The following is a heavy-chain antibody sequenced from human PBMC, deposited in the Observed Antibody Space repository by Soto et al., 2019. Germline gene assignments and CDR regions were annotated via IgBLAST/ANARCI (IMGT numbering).Heavy chain of an antibody. Sequence: GGSLRLSCEGSGFTFRGYAMSWVRQAPGKGLEWVTAIIGSGGNTYHADSVKGRFTISRDNSKNTLYLQMNSLRAEDTAVYYCAKGSANASPYYFDFWGPGTLVTVSS. CDR3: AKGSANASPYYFDF. CDR2: IIGSGGNT. D-gene: IGHD3-16*01. CDR1: GFTFRGYA. V-gene: IGHV3-23*01. J-gene: IGHJ4*02.